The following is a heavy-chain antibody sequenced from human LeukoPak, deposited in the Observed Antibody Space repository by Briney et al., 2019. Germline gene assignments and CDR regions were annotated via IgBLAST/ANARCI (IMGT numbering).Heavy chain of an antibody. CDR1: GFTFDDYG. Sequence: TGGSLRLSCAASGFTFDDYGMSWVRQAPGKGLEWVSYISSSSSTIYYADSVKGRFTISRDNAKNSLYLQMNSLRAEDTAVYYCEGFGVVNDAFDIWGQGTMVTVSS. J-gene: IGHJ3*02. D-gene: IGHD3-3*01. CDR3: EGFGVVNDAFDI. V-gene: IGHV3-48*01. CDR2: ISSSSSTI.